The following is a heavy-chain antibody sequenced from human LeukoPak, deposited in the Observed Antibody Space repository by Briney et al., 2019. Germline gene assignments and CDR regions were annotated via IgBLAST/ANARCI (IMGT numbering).Heavy chain of an antibody. CDR1: GGTFSSYT. CDR3: ARGWSGYSFDY. CDR2: IIPILGIA. J-gene: IGHJ4*02. V-gene: IGHV1-69*02. Sequence: SVKVSCKASGGTFSSYTISWVRQAPGQGLEWLGRIIPILGIANYAQKFQGRVTITADKSTSTAYMELSSLRSEDTAVYYCARGWSGYSFDYWGQGTLVTVSS. D-gene: IGHD3-3*01.